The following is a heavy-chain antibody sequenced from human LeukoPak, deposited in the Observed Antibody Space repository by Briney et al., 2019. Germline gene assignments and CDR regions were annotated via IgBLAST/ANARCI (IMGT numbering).Heavy chain of an antibody. CDR1: GYTFTGYY. CDR3: ARDRIDSSSWSYGGYYYYGMDV. V-gene: IGHV1-2*04. J-gene: IGHJ6*02. CDR2: INPNSGGT. Sequence: ASVKVSCKASGYTFTGYYMHWVRQAPGQGLEWMGWINPNSGGTNYAQKFQGWVTMTRDTSISTAYMELSRLRSDDTAVYYCARDRIDSSSWSYGGYYYYGMDVWGQGTTVTVSS. D-gene: IGHD6-13*01.